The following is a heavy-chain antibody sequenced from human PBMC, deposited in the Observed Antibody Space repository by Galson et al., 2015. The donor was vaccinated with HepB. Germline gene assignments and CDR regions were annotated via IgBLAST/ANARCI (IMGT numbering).Heavy chain of an antibody. Sequence: TLSLTCAVSGGSISSGGYSWSWIRQPPGKGLEWIGYIYYSGSTHYNPSLKSRVTISVDTSKNQFSLKLSSVTAADTAVYYCARFILQNDAFDIWGQGTMVTVSS. CDR2: IYYSGST. CDR1: GGSISSGGYS. CDR3: ARFILQNDAFDI. J-gene: IGHJ3*02. D-gene: IGHD1-26*01. V-gene: IGHV4-30-4*07.